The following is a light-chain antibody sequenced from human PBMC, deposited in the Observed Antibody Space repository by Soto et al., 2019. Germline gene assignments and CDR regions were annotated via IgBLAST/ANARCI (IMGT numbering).Light chain of an antibody. CDR2: GAS. Sequence: EIVMTQSPATLSVSQVERATLSCRASQSVSSNLAWYQQKPGQAPRLLIYGASTRATGIPARFSGSGSGTEFTLTISSLQSEDFAVYYCQQYNNWPTWTFGQGTKVDIK. CDR3: QQYNNWPTWT. V-gene: IGKV3-15*01. CDR1: QSVSSN. J-gene: IGKJ1*01.